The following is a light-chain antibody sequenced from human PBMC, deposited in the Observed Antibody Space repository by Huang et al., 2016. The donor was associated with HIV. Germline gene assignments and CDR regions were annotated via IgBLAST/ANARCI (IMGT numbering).Light chain of an antibody. CDR3: QQYGSSPLT. CDR1: QSVSTSH. CDR2: DAS. Sequence: EIVLTQSPGTLSLSPGERATLSCRASQSVSTSHLAWYQQKPGQALRLLIYDASSRATGIPDRFSGSGSGTDFTLTISRLEPEGFAVYYCQQYGSSPLTFGGGTKVENK. J-gene: IGKJ4*01. V-gene: IGKV3-20*01.